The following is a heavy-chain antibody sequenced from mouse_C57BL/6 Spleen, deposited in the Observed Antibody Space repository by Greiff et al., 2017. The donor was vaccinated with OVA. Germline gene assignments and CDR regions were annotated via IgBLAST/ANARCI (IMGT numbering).Heavy chain of an antibody. Sequence: EVKLVESGPELVKPGASVKIPCKASGYTFTDYNMDWVKQSHGKSLEWIGDINPNNGGTIYNQKFKGKATLTVDKSSSTAYMELRSLTSEDTAVYYCARRGDGYPFDYWGQGTTLTVSS. CDR3: ARRGDGYPFDY. V-gene: IGHV1-18*01. CDR1: GYTFTDYN. J-gene: IGHJ2*01. D-gene: IGHD2-3*01. CDR2: INPNNGGT.